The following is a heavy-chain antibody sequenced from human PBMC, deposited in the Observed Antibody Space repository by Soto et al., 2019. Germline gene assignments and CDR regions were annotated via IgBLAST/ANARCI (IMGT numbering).Heavy chain of an antibody. CDR3: ARGYYNILTGYYIDY. CDR2: IYYNRNT. V-gene: IGHV4-59*01. J-gene: IGHJ4*02. D-gene: IGHD3-9*01. Sequence: SETLSLTCTVSGGSISSYYWSWIRQHPGKGLEWIGYIYYNRNTNYNPSLKSRVTISVDTSKNQFSLKLSSVTAADTAVYYCARGYYNILTGYYIDYWGQGTLVTVSS. CDR1: GGSISSYY.